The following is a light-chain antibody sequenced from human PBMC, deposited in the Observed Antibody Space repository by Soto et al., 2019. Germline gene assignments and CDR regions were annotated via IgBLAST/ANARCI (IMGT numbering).Light chain of an antibody. J-gene: IGKJ1*01. Sequence: DIQMTQSPSTLSASVGDRVTITCRASQSISNLVAWYQQKPGKAPKVLIYDASSLESGVPSRFSGSGSGTEFTLTISSLQPDDFATYYGQQYNGDSWTFGQGTKVEVK. V-gene: IGKV1-5*01. CDR1: QSISNL. CDR2: DAS. CDR3: QQYNGDSWT.